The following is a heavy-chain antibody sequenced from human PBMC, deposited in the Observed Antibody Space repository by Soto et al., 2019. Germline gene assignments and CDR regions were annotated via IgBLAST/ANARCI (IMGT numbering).Heavy chain of an antibody. CDR2: ISYDGSNK. V-gene: IGHV3-30-3*01. D-gene: IGHD5-12*01. J-gene: IGHJ6*02. Sequence: GGSLRLSCAASGFTFSSYAMHWVRQAPGKGLEWVAVISYDGSNKYYADSVKGRFTISRDNSKNTLYLQMNSLRAEDTAVYYCARDQWRRYSGFQGTSRYYYYGMDVWGQGTTVTVSS. CDR1: GFTFSSYA. CDR3: ARDQWRRYSGFQGTSRYYYYGMDV.